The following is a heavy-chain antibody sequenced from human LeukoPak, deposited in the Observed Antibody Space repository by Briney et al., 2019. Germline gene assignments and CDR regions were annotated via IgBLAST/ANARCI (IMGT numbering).Heavy chain of an antibody. CDR1: GYTFTGYY. Sequence: ASVKVSCKASGYTFTGYYMHWMRQAPGQGLDGMGSINPNTGGTNCAQKFQGRVTMTRDTSISTAYMELSRMTSDDTAVHYCARKSVGDPWDNWGQGTLVTVS. CDR2: INPNTGGT. D-gene: IGHD3-10*01. V-gene: IGHV1-2*02. CDR3: ARKSVGDPWDN. J-gene: IGHJ4*02.